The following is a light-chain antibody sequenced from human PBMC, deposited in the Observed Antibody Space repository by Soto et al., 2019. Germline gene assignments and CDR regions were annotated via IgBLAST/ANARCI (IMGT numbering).Light chain of an antibody. CDR2: GAS. J-gene: IGKJ2*01. CDR3: QQSYSRPPEYT. Sequence: DIQMTQSPSSLSASIGDRVTITCRASQSIITYLNWYQQKSGNAPKLLIHGASNLESGVPSRFSGSGSGTDFTLTISGLQPEDFAIYYWQQSYSRPPEYTFVQGTKLEIK. CDR1: QSIITY. V-gene: IGKV1-39*01.